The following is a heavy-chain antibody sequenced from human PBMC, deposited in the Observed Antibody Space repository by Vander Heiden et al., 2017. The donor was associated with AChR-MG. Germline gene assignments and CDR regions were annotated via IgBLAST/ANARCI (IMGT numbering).Heavy chain of an antibody. CDR2: INAGNGNT. V-gene: IGHV1-3*01. CDR1: GYTFTSYA. Sequence: QVQLVQSGAEVKKPGASVKVSCKASGYTFTSYAMHWVRQAPGQRLEWMGWINAGNGNTKYSQKFQGRVTITRDTSASTAYMELSSLRSEDTAVYYCAREKVTISLYYYYGMDVWGQGTTVTVSS. D-gene: IGHD3-3*01. J-gene: IGHJ6*02. CDR3: AREKVTISLYYYYGMDV.